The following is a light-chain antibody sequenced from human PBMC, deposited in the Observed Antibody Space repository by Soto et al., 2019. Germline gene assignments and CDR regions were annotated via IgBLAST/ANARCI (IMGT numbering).Light chain of an antibody. J-gene: IGKJ5*01. CDR3: QQSYRTPIT. CDR2: ATS. V-gene: IGKV1-39*01. CDR1: QSISTY. Sequence: DIQMTQSPSSLSASVGDRVTITCRASQSISTYLIWYQQKPGKAPKLLIYATSSLQSGVPSRFSGSGSGTDFTLTISSLQPEDVATYFCQQSYRTPITFGQGTRLEIK.